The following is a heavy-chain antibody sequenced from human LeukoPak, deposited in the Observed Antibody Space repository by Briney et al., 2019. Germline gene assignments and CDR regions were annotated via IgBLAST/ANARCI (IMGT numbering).Heavy chain of an antibody. CDR2: IEQDGSEK. J-gene: IGHJ4*02. D-gene: IGHD1-26*01. V-gene: IGHV3-7*01. Sequence: GGSLTLSCAVSGLTFSSYWMRWVRQAPGKGLEWVANIEQDGSEKYYVDSVKGRFNISRDNAKNSLYLKMNRLRAEDTAVYYCARAYSGSYRTTLFYWGQGTLVTVTS. CDR1: GLTFSSYW. CDR3: ARAYSGSYRTTLFY.